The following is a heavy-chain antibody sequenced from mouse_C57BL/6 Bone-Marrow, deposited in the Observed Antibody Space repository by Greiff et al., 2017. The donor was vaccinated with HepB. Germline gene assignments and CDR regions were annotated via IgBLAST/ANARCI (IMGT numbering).Heavy chain of an antibody. D-gene: IGHD1-1*01. CDR3: ARPRSSYGAMDY. CDR1: GFTFSDYY. J-gene: IGHJ4*01. CDR2: ISNGGGST. Sequence: EVHLVESGGGLVQPGGSLKLSCAASGFTFSDYYMYWVRQTPEKRLEWVAYISNGGGSTYYPDTVKGRFTISRDNAKNTLYLQMSRLKSEDTAMYYCARPRSSYGAMDYWGQGTSVTVSS. V-gene: IGHV5-12*01.